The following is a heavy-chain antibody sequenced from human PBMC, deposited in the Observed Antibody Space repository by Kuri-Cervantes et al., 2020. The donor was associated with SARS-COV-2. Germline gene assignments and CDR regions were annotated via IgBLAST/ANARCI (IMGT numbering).Heavy chain of an antibody. D-gene: IGHD1-26*01. CDR1: GFTFSSYW. J-gene: IGHJ4*02. V-gene: IGHV3-74*01. Sequence: GESLKIYCAASGFTFSSYWMSWVRQAPGKGLEWVSRTDEHGSHIDYADSVKGRFTISRDNAKSTLYLQMNSLRAEDTAVYYCAKDLVRAAFDYWGQGTLVTVSS. CDR3: AKDLVRAAFDY. CDR2: TDEHGSHI.